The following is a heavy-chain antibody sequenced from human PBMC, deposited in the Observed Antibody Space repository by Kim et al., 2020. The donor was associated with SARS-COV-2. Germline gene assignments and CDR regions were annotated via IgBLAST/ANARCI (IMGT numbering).Heavy chain of an antibody. CDR1: GGSISSSSYY. CDR2: IYYSGST. CDR3: ARSSYYYGSGSYYY. Sequence: SETPSLTCTVSGGSISSSSYYWGWIRQPPGKGLEWIGSIYYSGSTYYNPSLKSRVTISVDTSKNQFSLKLSSVTAADTAVYYCARSSYYYGSGSYYYWG. V-gene: IGHV4-39*01. J-gene: IGHJ4*01. D-gene: IGHD3-10*01.